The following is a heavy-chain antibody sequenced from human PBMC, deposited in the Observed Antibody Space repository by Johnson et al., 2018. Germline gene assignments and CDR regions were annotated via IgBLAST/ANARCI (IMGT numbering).Heavy chain of an antibody. CDR1: GFTFSSYA. Sequence: VQLVESGGGLVQPGGSLRLSCAASGFTFSSYAMSWVRQAPGTGLEWVSATSGSGANRYYADSVKGRFTISRDNAKNTLYLQMNSLRAEDTAVYYCANVWIQLWSPGEAFDIWGQGTMVTVSS. CDR3: ANVWIQLWSPGEAFDI. J-gene: IGHJ3*02. CDR2: TSGSGANR. V-gene: IGHV3-23*04. D-gene: IGHD5-18*01.